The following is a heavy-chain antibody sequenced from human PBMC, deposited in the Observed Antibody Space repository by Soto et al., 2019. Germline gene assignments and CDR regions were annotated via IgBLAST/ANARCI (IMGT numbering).Heavy chain of an antibody. Sequence: QVRLVESGGGVVQPGRSLRLSCATSGFTFSSHGMHWVRQAPGKGLEWVAIISYDGSSNYCADSVKGRFTISRDNSKNTLYLQMNSLSAEDTAVYYCARDHEYSSGYLPQYWGQGTLVIVSS. D-gene: IGHD6-19*01. CDR3: ARDHEYSSGYLPQY. J-gene: IGHJ4*02. V-gene: IGHV3-30*03. CDR1: GFTFSSHG. CDR2: ISYDGSSN.